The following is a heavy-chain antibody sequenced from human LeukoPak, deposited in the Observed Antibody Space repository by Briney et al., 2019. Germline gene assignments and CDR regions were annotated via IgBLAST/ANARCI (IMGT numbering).Heavy chain of an antibody. D-gene: IGHD4-23*01. CDR2: IYSGGST. CDR1: GITVSNNY. V-gene: IGHV3-66*01. CDR3: ARDGGLRWSTDAFDI. J-gene: IGHJ3*02. Sequence: GGSLRLSCAASGITVSNNYMSWVRQAPGKGLEWVSVIYSGGSTYYVDSVKGRFTISRDNSKNTLYLQMGSLRAEDMAVYYCARDGGLRWSTDAFDIWGQGTMVTVSS.